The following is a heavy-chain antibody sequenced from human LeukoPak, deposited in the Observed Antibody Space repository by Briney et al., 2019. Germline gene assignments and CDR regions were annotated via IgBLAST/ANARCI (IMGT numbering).Heavy chain of an antibody. CDR3: ARSSMIVVVIKFDY. CDR1: GFTFSSYA. J-gene: IGHJ4*02. V-gene: IGHV3-30*04. CDR2: ISYDGSNK. D-gene: IGHD3-22*01. Sequence: PGGSLRLSCAASGFTFSSYAMHWVRQAPGKGLEWVAVISYDGSNKYYADSVKGRFTISRDNSKNTLYLQMNSLRAEDTAVYYCARSSMIVVVIKFDYWGQGTLVTVSS.